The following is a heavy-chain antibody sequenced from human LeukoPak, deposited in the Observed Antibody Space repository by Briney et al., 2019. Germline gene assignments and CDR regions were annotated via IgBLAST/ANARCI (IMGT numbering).Heavy chain of an antibody. CDR3: ARHETGPYFDY. J-gene: IGHJ4*02. D-gene: IGHD1-1*01. V-gene: IGHV5-51*01. Sequence: GESLKISCKGSGNTFASYWIGWVRQMPGKGLEWMGIIYPGDSNTRYSPSFQGQVTISADKSISTAYLQWSGLKASDTAIYYCARHETGPYFDYWGQGTLVTVSS. CDR2: IYPGDSNT. CDR1: GNTFASYW.